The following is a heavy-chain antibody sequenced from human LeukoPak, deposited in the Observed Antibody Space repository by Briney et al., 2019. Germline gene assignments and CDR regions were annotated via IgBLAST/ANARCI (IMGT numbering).Heavy chain of an antibody. V-gene: IGHV3-9*01. Sequence: GGSLRLSCAVSGITFDDYAMHWVRQGPGKGLEWVSGISWNSGRIDYADSVKGRFTISRDNAMNTLYLQMNSLGAEDSAVYYCARVGQGEWFFDLWGRGTLVTVSS. CDR3: ARVGQGEWFFDL. CDR2: ISWNSGRI. CDR1: GITFDDYA. J-gene: IGHJ2*01. D-gene: IGHD1-26*01.